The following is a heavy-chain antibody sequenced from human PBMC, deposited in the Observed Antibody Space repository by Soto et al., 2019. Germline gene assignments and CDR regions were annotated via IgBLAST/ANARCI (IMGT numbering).Heavy chain of an antibody. CDR3: ARGGEANDDAFDI. J-gene: IGHJ3*02. Sequence: GGSLRLSCAASGFTFSSYSMNWVRQAPGKGLEWVSSISSSSSYIYYADSLKGRFTISRDNAKNSLYLQMNSLRAEDTAVYYCARGGEANDDAFDIWGQGTMVTVSS. V-gene: IGHV3-21*01. CDR1: GFTFSSYS. D-gene: IGHD1-1*01. CDR2: ISSSSSYI.